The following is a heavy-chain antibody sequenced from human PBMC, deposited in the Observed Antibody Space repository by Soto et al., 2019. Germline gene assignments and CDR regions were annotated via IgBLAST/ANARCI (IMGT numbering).Heavy chain of an antibody. Sequence: AQLSESGGGLVRPGGSLRVSCAASGFGFGSYAMAWIRQAPGKGLEWVSSISGSGLVTYYADSVRGRFAVSRDNSRNTLCLQMNSLRAEDTAVYYGARTRGTHCSGGSCYYFDIWGRGTLVSV. V-gene: IGHV3-23*01. CDR2: ISGSGLVT. D-gene: IGHD2-15*01. CDR3: ARTRGTHCSGGSCYYFDI. J-gene: IGHJ4*02. CDR1: GFGFGSYA.